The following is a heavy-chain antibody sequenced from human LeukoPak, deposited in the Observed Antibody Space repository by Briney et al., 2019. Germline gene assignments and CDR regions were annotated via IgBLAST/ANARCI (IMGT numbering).Heavy chain of an antibody. CDR1: GFTFSSYA. D-gene: IGHD3-10*01. J-gene: IGHJ4*02. V-gene: IGHV3-30-3*01. Sequence: GGSLRLSCAASGFTFSSYAMHWVRQAPGKGLEWVAVISYDGSNKYYADSVKGRFTISRDNSKNTLYLQMNSLRAEDTAVYYCARVVFGLDYWGQGTLVTVSS. CDR3: ARVVFGLDY. CDR2: ISYDGSNK.